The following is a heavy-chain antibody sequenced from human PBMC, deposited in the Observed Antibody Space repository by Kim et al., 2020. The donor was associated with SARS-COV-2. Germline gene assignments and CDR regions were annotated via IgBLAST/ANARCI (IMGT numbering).Heavy chain of an antibody. CDR1: GGSFSGYY. CDR3: ARGPGYSSSYQALGWFDP. J-gene: IGHJ5*02. V-gene: IGHV4-34*01. Sequence: SETLSLTCAVYGGSFSGYYWSWIRQPPGKGLEWIGEINHSGSTNYNPSLKSRVTISVDTSKNQFSLKLSSVTAADTAVYYCARGPGYSSSYQALGWFDPWGQGTLVTVSS. CDR2: INHSGST. D-gene: IGHD6-13*01.